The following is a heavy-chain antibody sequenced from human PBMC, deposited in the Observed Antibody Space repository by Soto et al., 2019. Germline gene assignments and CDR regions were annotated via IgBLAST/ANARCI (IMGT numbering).Heavy chain of an antibody. D-gene: IGHD7-27*01. CDR1: GFILSDCA. CDR3: ARDLSWGSNWYYYMDV. CDR2: ISSSSSVI. Sequence: EVQLVESGGGLVQPGGSLRLSWETSGFILSDCAMNWVRQAPGKGLEWVSYISSSSSVIDYADSVKGRFTVSRDNARNSLYLQMNSLRAEDTAVYYCARDLSWGSNWYYYMDVWGKGTTVTVSS. J-gene: IGHJ6*03. V-gene: IGHV3-48*01.